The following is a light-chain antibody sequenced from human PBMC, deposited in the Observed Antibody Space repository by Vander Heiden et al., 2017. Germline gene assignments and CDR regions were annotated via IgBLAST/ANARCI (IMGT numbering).Light chain of an antibody. CDR2: AAT. V-gene: IGKV1-39*01. J-gene: IGKJ4*01. CDR3: QQNYSTPRT. Sequence: DIQMTQSPSSLSASVGDRVTITCRASQSISSYLNWYQQKPGKAPKLLSYAATSLQSGVPSRFSGSGWGADFTLTISSLQPEDFATYYCQQNYSTPRTFGGGTKVEIK. CDR1: QSISSY.